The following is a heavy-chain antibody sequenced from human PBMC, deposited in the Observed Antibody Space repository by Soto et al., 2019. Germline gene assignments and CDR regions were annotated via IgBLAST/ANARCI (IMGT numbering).Heavy chain of an antibody. CDR1: GYTFTSYG. CDR3: AIITRDSSSIWSDS. Sequence: ASVKVSCKASGYTFTSYGISWVRQAPGQGLEWMGWISAYNGNTNYAQKLQGRVTMTTDTSTSTAYMELRSLRSDDTAVYYCAIITRDSSSIWSDSCGQGTLVTVSS. V-gene: IGHV1-18*01. J-gene: IGHJ5*01. D-gene: IGHD6-13*01. CDR2: ISAYNGNT.